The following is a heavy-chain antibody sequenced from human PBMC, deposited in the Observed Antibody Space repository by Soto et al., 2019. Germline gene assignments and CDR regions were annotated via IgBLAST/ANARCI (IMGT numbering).Heavy chain of an antibody. CDR3: ASRYCSGGSCKGYAT. D-gene: IGHD2-15*01. Sequence: SETLSLTCAVYGGSFRGYYWSWIRQPPGKGLEWIGEINHSGSTNYNPSLKSRVTISVDTSKNQFSLKLSSVTAADTAVYYCASRYCSGGSCKGYATWGQGTLVTVSS. V-gene: IGHV4-34*01. CDR1: GGSFRGYY. J-gene: IGHJ5*02. CDR2: INHSGST.